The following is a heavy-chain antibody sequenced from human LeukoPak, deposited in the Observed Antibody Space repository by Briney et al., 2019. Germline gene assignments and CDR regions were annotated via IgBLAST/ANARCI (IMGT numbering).Heavy chain of an antibody. V-gene: IGHV3-23*01. J-gene: IGHJ4*02. CDR3: AKAYGDYVGSFDN. D-gene: IGHD4-17*01. CDR1: GFTFSYYA. Sequence: GGSLRLSCAASGFTFSYYAMNWVRQAPGKGLEWVSALSGSGGSTYYADSVKGRFTISRDNSKNTLYLQMNTLTAEDTAVYYCAKAYGDYVGSFDNWGQGTLVTVSS. CDR2: LSGSGGST.